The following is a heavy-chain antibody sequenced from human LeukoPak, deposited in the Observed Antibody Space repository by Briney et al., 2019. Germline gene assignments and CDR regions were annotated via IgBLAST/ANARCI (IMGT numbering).Heavy chain of an antibody. CDR3: ARSRSASTSGWYDYFDY. J-gene: IGHJ4*02. Sequence: GGSLRLSCAASGFTFGSSAMQWVRQAPGKGLEGVAVISYDGSKKYYADSVKGRFTISRDDSKNTLYLQMNSLRGEDTAVYYCARSRSASTSGWYDYFDYWGRGTLVTVSS. CDR2: ISYDGSKK. CDR1: GFTFGSSA. D-gene: IGHD6-19*01. V-gene: IGHV3-30*04.